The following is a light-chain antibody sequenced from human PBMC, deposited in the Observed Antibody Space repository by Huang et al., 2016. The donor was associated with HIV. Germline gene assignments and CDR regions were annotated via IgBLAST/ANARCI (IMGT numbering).Light chain of an antibody. V-gene: IGKV3-15*01. Sequence: EIVMTQSPATLSVSPGERATLSCRASQSVSSYLAWYQQTPGQAPRLRIYGASTRATGIPARFSGSGSGTGFTLTISSLQSEDFAVYYCQQYNNWPGTFGPGTKVDIK. CDR1: QSVSSY. CDR3: QQYNNWPGT. J-gene: IGKJ3*01. CDR2: GAS.